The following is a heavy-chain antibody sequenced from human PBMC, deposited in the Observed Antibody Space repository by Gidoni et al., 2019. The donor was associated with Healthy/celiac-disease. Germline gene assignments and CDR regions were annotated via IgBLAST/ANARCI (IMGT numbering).Heavy chain of an antibody. J-gene: IGHJ3*02. D-gene: IGHD6-19*01. CDR3: TTGPGIAVAGTSDAFDI. CDR1: GFTFSNAW. V-gene: IGHV3-15*01. CDR2: IKSKTDGGTT. Sequence: EVQLVESGGGLVKPGGSLRLSCAASGFTFSNAWMSWVRQAPGKGLEWVGRIKSKTDGGTTDYAAPVKGRFTISRDDSKNTLYLQMNSLKTEDTAVYYCTTGPGIAVAGTSDAFDIWGQGTMVTVSS.